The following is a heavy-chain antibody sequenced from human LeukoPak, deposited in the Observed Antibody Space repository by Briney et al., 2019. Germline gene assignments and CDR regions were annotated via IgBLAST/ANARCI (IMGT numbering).Heavy chain of an antibody. Sequence: PGGSLRLSCAASGFTFSSYGMHWVRQAPGKGLEWVAVIWYDGSNKYYADSVKGRFTISRDNSKNTLYLQMNSLRAEDTAVYYCARDAGITIFGVVTSDDYWGQGTLVTVSS. D-gene: IGHD3-3*01. CDR2: IWYDGSNK. CDR3: ARDAGITIFGVVTSDDY. V-gene: IGHV3-33*08. J-gene: IGHJ4*02. CDR1: GFTFSSYG.